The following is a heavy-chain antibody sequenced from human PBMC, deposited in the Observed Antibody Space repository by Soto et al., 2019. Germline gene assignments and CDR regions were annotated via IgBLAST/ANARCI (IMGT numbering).Heavy chain of an antibody. CDR1: GGSISSYY. V-gene: IGHV4-59*01. J-gene: IGHJ6*02. CDR2: IYYSGST. Sequence: PSETLSLTCTVSGGSISSYYWSWIRQPPGKGLEWIGHIYYSGSTNYNPSLKSRVTISVDTSKNQFSLKLSSVTAADTAVYYCARQQGDCGGDCYTTGNYYYYYGMDVWGQGTTVTVSS. CDR3: ARQQGDCGGDCYTTGNYYYYYGMDV. D-gene: IGHD2-21*02.